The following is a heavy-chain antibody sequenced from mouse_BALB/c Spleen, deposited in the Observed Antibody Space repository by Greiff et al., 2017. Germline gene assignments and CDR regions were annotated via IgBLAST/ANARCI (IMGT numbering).Heavy chain of an antibody. Sequence: QVQLQQSGAELAKPGASVKMSCKASGYTFTSYWMHWVKQRPGQGLEWIGYINPSTGYTEYNQKFKDKATLTADKSSSTAYMQLSSLTSEDSAVDYCARSTMTPGDYWGQGTSVTVSS. CDR2: INPSTGYT. CDR1: GYTFTSYW. CDR3: ARSTMTPGDY. J-gene: IGHJ4*01. V-gene: IGHV1-7*01. D-gene: IGHD2-4*01.